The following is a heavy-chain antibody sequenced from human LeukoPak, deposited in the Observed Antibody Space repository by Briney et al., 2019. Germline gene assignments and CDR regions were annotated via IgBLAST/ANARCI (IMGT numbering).Heavy chain of an antibody. CDR1: GGSISSYY. CDR2: IYSSGNT. J-gene: IGHJ4*02. Sequence: SETLSLTCTVSGGSISSYYWSWVRQPAGKGLEWIGRIYSSGNTNYNPSLKSRVTMSVDTSRDQFSLKLSSVTAADTAVYYCARESVGYCSGGSCPYYFDYWGQGTLVTVSS. D-gene: IGHD2-15*01. V-gene: IGHV4-4*07. CDR3: ARESVGYCSGGSCPYYFDY.